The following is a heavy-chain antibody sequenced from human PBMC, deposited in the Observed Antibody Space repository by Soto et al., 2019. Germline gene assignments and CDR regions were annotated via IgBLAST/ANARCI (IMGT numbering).Heavy chain of an antibody. CDR3: ARDRNYSSSTHLHYSYAMHV. V-gene: IGHV1-46*01. CDR2: INPSGGST. Sequence: GAAVKVSCKASGYTFTSYYMHWVRQAPGQGLEWMGIINPSGGSTSYAQKFQGRVTMTRDTSTSTVYMELSSLRSEDTAVYYCARDRNYSSSTHLHYSYAMHVSGPATTVTV. CDR1: GYTFTSYY. J-gene: IGHJ6*02. D-gene: IGHD6-6*01.